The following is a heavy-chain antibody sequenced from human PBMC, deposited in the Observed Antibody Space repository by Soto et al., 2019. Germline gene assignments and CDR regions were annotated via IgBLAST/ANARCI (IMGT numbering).Heavy chain of an antibody. CDR1: GFTFSSYS. D-gene: IGHD2-15*01. J-gene: IGHJ4*02. V-gene: IGHV3-48*01. Sequence: EVQLVESGGGLVQPGGSLRLSCAASGFTFSSYSMNWVRQAPGKGLEWVSYISSSSRTIYYTDSVKGRFTISRDNAKNSLYLQMNSLRAEDTAVYYCARDKGRSPLDYWGQGTLVPVSS. CDR2: ISSSSRTI. CDR3: ARDKGRSPLDY.